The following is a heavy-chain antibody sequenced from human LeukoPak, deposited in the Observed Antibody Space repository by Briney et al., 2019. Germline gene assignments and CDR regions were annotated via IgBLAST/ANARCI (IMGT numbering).Heavy chain of an antibody. CDR2: ISPDGSAK. CDR3: AIWRHIVPVAPSPFDH. CDR1: GFTFNTYW. V-gene: IGHV3-74*03. Sequence: GGSLRLSCEASGFTFNTYWMNWVRQAPGRGLVWVSRISPDGSAKAYADSVEGRFTVSRDNAKNTLYLQMNSLRAEDTAVYYCAIWRHIVPVAPSPFDHWGQGALVTVSS. D-gene: IGHD2-21*01. J-gene: IGHJ4*02.